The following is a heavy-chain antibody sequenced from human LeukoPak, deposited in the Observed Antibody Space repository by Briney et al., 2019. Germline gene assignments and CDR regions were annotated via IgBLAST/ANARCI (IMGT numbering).Heavy chain of an antibody. V-gene: IGHV3-23*01. J-gene: IGHJ4*02. Sequence: PGGSLRLSCAASGFTFSNYAMTWVRQAPGKGLEWVSAIGGSGGNTYYADSVKGRFTISRDNSKNTLYLQMNSLRAEDTAVYYCAKDSVGVAGPDYWGQGTLVTVSS. CDR3: AKDSVGVAGPDY. CDR1: GFTFSNYA. CDR2: IGGSGGNT. D-gene: IGHD6-19*01.